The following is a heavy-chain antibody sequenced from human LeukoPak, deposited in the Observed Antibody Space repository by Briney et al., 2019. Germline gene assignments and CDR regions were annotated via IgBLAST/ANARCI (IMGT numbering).Heavy chain of an antibody. CDR1: GGSISSSSYC. CDR2: ISSSTSTV. J-gene: IGHJ4*02. V-gene: IGHV3-48*01. CDR3: VREVPNLDYFDY. Sequence: ETLSLTCTVSGGSISSSSYCWGWIRQPPGKGLEWVSYISSSTSTVYYADSVKGRFTISRDNAKNSLYLQMNSLRAEDTAVYYCVREVPNLDYFDYWGQGTLVTVSS.